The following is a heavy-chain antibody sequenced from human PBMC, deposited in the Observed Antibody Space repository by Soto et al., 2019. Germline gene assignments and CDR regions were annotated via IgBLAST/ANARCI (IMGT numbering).Heavy chain of an antibody. CDR2: IIPIFGTA. D-gene: IGHD5-12*01. CDR3: ASGRVVASYYYYYGMDV. V-gene: IGHV1-69*13. J-gene: IGHJ6*02. Sequence: SVKVSCKASGGTFSSYAISWVRQAPGQGFEWMGGIIPIFGTANYAQKFQGRATITADESTSTAYMELSSLRSEDTAVYYCASGRVVASYYYYYGMDVWGQGTTVTVSS. CDR1: GGTFSSYA.